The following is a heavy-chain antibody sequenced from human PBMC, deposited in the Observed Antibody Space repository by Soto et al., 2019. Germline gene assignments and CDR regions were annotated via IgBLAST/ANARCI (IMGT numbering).Heavy chain of an antibody. CDR3: GAGQYYFDY. CDR1: GFTFSSYG. Sequence: GGSLRLSCAASGFTFSSYGMHWVRQAPGKGLEWVALISYDGSDKYYADSVKGRFTISRDNSKNTLYLQMNSLRVEDTAVYYCGAGQYYFDYWGQGILVTVSS. CDR2: ISYDGSDK. D-gene: IGHD6-13*01. V-gene: IGHV3-30*03. J-gene: IGHJ4*02.